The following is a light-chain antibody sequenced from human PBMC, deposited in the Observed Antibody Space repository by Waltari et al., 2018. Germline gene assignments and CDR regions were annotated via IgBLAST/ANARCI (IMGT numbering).Light chain of an antibody. Sequence: DIQMTQSPSSLSASVGDRVTITYQASQDISNYLNWYQQKPGKAPKLLIYDASNLETGVPSRFSGSGSGTDFTFTISSLQPEDIATYYCQQYDNLPALTFGGGTKVEIK. CDR1: QDISNY. V-gene: IGKV1-33*01. CDR2: DAS. CDR3: QQYDNLPALT. J-gene: IGKJ4*01.